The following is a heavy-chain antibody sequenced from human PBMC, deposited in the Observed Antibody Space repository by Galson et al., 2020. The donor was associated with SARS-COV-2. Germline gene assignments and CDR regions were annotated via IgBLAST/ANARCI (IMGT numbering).Heavy chain of an antibody. Sequence: GESLKISCAATGFTIYGNYINWVRQAPGKGLEWVSIIYAYSGANTYYADSVRGRFTISRHNSENTVYLQMNSLRVEDTAVYYCARGVGGMNVWGQGTTVTVSS. V-gene: IGHV3-53*04. CDR3: ARGVGGMNV. D-gene: IGHD3-10*01. CDR1: GFTIYGNY. CDR2: IYAYSGANT. J-gene: IGHJ6*02.